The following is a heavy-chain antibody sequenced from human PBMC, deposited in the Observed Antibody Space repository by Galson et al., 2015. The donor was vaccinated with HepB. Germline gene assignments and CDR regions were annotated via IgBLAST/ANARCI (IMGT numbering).Heavy chain of an antibody. CDR2: ISDSEGYT. V-gene: IGHV3-23*01. CDR3: AKAGWVRGDFDY. Sequence: SLRLSCAASGFTFSSYAMSWVRQAPGKGLEWVSGISDSEGYTYYADSVKGRFTISRDNSKNTLYLQMNSLRADDTAVYYCAKAGWVRGDFDYWGQGTLVTVSS. J-gene: IGHJ4*02. CDR1: GFTFSSYA. D-gene: IGHD3-10*01.